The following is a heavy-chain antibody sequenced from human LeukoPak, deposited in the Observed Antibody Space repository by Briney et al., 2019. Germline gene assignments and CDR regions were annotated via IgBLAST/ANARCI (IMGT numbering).Heavy chain of an antibody. CDR3: ARSPQGTGSPADY. D-gene: IGHD1-1*01. V-gene: IGHV3-21*01. Sequence: GGSLRLFCGDSGSSSSIYSMNWVRQAPGKELEWVSSISGSSKYIYYAESGKGRFTISRDNAKNSLYLQMNGLRADDTAVYYCARSPQGTGSPADYWGQGTLVTVSS. J-gene: IGHJ4*02. CDR1: GSSSSIYS. CDR2: ISGSSKYI.